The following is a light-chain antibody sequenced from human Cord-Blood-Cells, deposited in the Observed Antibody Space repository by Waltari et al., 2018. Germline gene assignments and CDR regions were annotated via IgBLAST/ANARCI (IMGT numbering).Light chain of an antibody. CDR1: QSVSSY. CDR3: QQRSNWPLT. J-gene: IGKJ4*01. V-gene: IGKV3-11*01. CDR2: DAS. Sequence: EIVLTQSPATLSLSPGERATLSCRASQSVSSYLAWYQQKPGQAPRPLIYDASNRATGIPARFSGSGSGTDFTLTISSLEPEDFAVYYCQQRSNWPLTFGGGTKVGIK.